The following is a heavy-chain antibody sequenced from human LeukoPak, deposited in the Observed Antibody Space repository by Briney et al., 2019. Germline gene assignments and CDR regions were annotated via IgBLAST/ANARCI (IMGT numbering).Heavy chain of an antibody. CDR2: IYYSGYT. V-gene: IGHV4-59*08. CDR1: GGSISSYY. J-gene: IGHJ4*02. D-gene: IGHD3-10*01. Sequence: SETLSLTCTVSGGSISSYYWSWIRQPPGKGLEWIGYIYYSGYTNYNPSLKSRVTISVDTSKNQFSLKLSSVTAADTAVYYCARRAMVRGGTYFDYWGQGTLVTVSS. CDR3: ARRAMVRGGTYFDY.